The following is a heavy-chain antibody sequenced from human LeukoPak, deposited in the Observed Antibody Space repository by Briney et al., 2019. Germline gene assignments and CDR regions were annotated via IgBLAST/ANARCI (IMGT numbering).Heavy chain of an antibody. J-gene: IGHJ4*02. Sequence: GGSLRLSCAASGFTFSSYAMSWVPQAPGKGLEWVSAISGSGGSTYYADSVKGRFTISRDNSKNTLYLQMNSLRAEDTAVYYCAKGGTRRDYYDSSGYYFGGQGTLVTVSS. CDR3: AKGGTRRDYYDSSGYYF. V-gene: IGHV3-23*01. CDR2: ISGSGGST. CDR1: GFTFSSYA. D-gene: IGHD3-22*01.